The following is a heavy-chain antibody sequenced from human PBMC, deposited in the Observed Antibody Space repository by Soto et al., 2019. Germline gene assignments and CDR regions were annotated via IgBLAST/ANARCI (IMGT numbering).Heavy chain of an antibody. J-gene: IGHJ6*03. CDR1: GGSISSYY. CDR2: IYYSGST. CDR3: ARVSGYYYYYMDV. Sequence: SETLSLTCTVSGGSISSYYWSWIRQPPGKGLEWIGYIYYSGSTNYNPSLKSRVTISVDTSKNQFSLKLSSVTAADTAVYYCARVSGYYYYYMDVWGKGTTVTVSS. V-gene: IGHV4-59*01.